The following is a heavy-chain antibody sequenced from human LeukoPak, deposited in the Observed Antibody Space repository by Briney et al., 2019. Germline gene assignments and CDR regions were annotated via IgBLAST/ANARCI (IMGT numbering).Heavy chain of an antibody. J-gene: IGHJ4*02. Sequence: PGGSLRLACAASGFTFSTFWMHWVRQAPGKGLVWVSGINSDGSSTTYADSVKGRFTISRDNAKNTLYLQMNNLRAEDTAVYYCASGSTVDIVATIKGVLWDYWGQGTLVTVSS. CDR2: INSDGSST. V-gene: IGHV3-74*03. CDR3: ASGSTVDIVATIKGVLWDY. D-gene: IGHD5-12*01. CDR1: GFTFSTFW.